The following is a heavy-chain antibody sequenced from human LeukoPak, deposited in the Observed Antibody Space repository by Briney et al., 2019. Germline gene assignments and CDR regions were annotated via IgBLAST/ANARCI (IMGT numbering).Heavy chain of an antibody. CDR1: GGSISSSSYY. Sequence: PSETLSLTCTVSGGSISSSSYYWGWIRQPPGKGLEWIGSIYYSGSTYYNPSLKSRVTISVDTSKNQFSLKLSSVTAADTAVYYRARLPESIGGTTVGEDYFDYWGQGTLVTVSS. CDR3: ARLPESIGGTTVGEDYFDY. V-gene: IGHV4-39*01. CDR2: IYYSGST. J-gene: IGHJ4*02. D-gene: IGHD1-7*01.